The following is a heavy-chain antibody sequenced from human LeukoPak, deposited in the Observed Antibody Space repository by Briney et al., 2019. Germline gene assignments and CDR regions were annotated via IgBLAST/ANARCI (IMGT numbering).Heavy chain of an antibody. D-gene: IGHD1-26*01. V-gene: IGHV1-18*01. Sequence: GASVKVSCKASGYTFTNYGISWVRQAPGQGLEWMGWIGTYDGDTNFAQRVEGRVTLTIDTSTNTAYMELRSLRSDDTAMYYCARDYVGATRRDLFDPWGQGTLVTVSS. J-gene: IGHJ5*02. CDR3: ARDYVGATRRDLFDP. CDR1: GYTFTNYG. CDR2: IGTYDGDT.